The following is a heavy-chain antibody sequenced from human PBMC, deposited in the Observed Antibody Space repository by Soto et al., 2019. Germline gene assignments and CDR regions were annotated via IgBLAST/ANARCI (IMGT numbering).Heavy chain of an antibody. CDR1: GYTFTSYA. Sequence: ASVKVSCKASGYTFTSYAMHWVRQAPGQRLEWMGWINAGNGNTKYSQKFQGRVTITRDTSASTAYMELSSLRSEDTAVYYCATVVPAAYYYYYMDVWGKGTRSPSP. J-gene: IGHJ6*03. CDR2: INAGNGNT. D-gene: IGHD2-2*01. V-gene: IGHV1-3*01. CDR3: ATVVPAAYYYYYMDV.